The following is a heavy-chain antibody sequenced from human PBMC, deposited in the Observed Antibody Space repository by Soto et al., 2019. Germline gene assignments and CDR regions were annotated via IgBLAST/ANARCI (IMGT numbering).Heavy chain of an antibody. Sequence: QVQLVESGGGVVQPGRSLRLSCTASGFTFSTYGMHWVRQAPGKGLEWVAVIWYDGSNKYYAGSVKGRFTISRDDSKSTLYLQLNRLRAEDTAVDYCARERNRMDLWGQGTTVTVSS. CDR2: IWYDGSNK. J-gene: IGHJ6*02. CDR3: ARERNRMDL. CDR1: GFTFSTYG. V-gene: IGHV3-33*01.